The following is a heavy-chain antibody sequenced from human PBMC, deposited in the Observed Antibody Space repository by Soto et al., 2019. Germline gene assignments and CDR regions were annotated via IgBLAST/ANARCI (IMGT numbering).Heavy chain of an antibody. J-gene: IGHJ4*02. CDR3: ARDDRTKDPHFDY. CDR1: GFTFSSYG. V-gene: IGHV3-33*01. D-gene: IGHD1-1*01. CDR2: IWYDGSNK. Sequence: PGGSLRLSCAASGFTFSSYGMHWVRQAPGKGLEWVAVIWYDGSNKYYADSVKGRFTISRDNSKNTLYLQMNSLRAEDTAVYYCARDDRTKDPHFDYWGQGTLVTVSS.